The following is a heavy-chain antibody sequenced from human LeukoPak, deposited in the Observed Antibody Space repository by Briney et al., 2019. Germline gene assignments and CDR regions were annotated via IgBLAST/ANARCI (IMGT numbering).Heavy chain of an antibody. CDR2: INSSSSYI. D-gene: IGHD1-14*01. Sequence: PGGSLRLSCAASGFTFSVYSMNWVRQAPGKGLEWVSSINSSSSYIYYADSVKGRFTISRDNAKDSLYLQMNSLRAEDTAVYYCATNPSDKDYYYYYMDVWGKGTTVTVSS. J-gene: IGHJ6*03. V-gene: IGHV3-21*01. CDR1: GFTFSVYS. CDR3: ATNPSDKDYYYYYMDV.